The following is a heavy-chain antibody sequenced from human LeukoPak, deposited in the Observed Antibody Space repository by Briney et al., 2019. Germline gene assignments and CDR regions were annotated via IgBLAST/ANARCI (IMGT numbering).Heavy chain of an antibody. D-gene: IGHD4-23*01. Sequence: ASVKVSCKASGYTFTSYAMHWVRQAPGQRLEWMGWINAGNGNTKYSQKFQGRVTITRDTSASTAYKELSSLRSEDTAVYYCARATTVVTSAAFDIWGQGTMVTVSS. CDR1: GYTFTSYA. J-gene: IGHJ3*02. CDR2: INAGNGNT. CDR3: ARATTVVTSAAFDI. V-gene: IGHV1-3*01.